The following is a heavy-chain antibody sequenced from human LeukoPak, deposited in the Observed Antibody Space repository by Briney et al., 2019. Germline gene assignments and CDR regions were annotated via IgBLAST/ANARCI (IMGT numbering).Heavy chain of an antibody. CDR2: IYYSGST. J-gene: IGHJ4*02. V-gene: IGHV4-59*01. Sequence: SETLSLTCTVSGDSISNYYWSWIRQSPGKGLEWIGYIYYSGSTNYNPSLKSRVTISVDTSKNQFSLKLSSVTAADTAVYYCARETCSGSSCFQFDFWGQGTLVTVSS. D-gene: IGHD2-15*01. CDR3: ARETCSGSSCFQFDF. CDR1: GDSISNYY.